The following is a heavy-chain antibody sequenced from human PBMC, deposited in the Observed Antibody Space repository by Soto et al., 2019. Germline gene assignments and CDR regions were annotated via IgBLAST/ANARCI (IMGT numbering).Heavy chain of an antibody. CDR3: AKVRYSSPMGYYYGMDV. CDR1: RVAFSKFI. D-gene: IGHD6-19*01. V-gene: IGHV1-69*13. CDR2: IIPIFGTA. J-gene: IGHJ6*02. Sequence: GASVKVSCKASRVAFSKFIVTWVRQAPGLGLEWVGGIIPIFGTANYAQKFQGRVTITADESTSTSYMEVNNLRSEDTAVYYCAKVRYSSPMGYYYGMDVWGQGTTVTASS.